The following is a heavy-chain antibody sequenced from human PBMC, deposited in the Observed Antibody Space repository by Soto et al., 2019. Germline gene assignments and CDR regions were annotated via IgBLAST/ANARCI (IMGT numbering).Heavy chain of an antibody. CDR3: VKGNQLLRYYFEF. V-gene: IGHV3-64D*06. CDR2: ITSEGDRT. Sequence: PGGSLRLSCSVSGFTFSNNAMHWVRQAPGKGLEYVSGITSEGDRTWHADSVKDRFTISRDNSKNTLFLQMSSLRVEDTAIYFCVKGNQLLRYYFEFWGPGTLVTVSS. CDR1: GFTFSNNA. D-gene: IGHD2-15*01. J-gene: IGHJ4*01.